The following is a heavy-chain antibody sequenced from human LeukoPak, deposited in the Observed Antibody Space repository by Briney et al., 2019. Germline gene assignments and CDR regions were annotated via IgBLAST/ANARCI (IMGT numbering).Heavy chain of an antibody. V-gene: IGHV5-51*01. D-gene: IGHD3-3*01. CDR2: IYPGDSDA. Sequence: GESLKISCKGSGYIFTTSWIGWVRQLPGKGLEFMGMIYPGDSDAKYSPSFQGQVTISADKSIKTAYLQWSSLKASDTAMYYCARHRTIFGVVIIPGYFDYWGQGTLVTVSS. CDR1: GYIFTTSW. J-gene: IGHJ4*02. CDR3: ARHRTIFGVVIIPGYFDY.